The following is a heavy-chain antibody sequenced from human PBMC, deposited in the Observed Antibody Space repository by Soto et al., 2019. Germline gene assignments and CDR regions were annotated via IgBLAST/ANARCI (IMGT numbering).Heavy chain of an antibody. CDR2: TYYRSKWYN. D-gene: IGHD5-12*01. CDR3: ARDPLSEYSGYEGFDY. J-gene: IGHJ4*02. V-gene: IGHV6-1*01. CDR1: GDSVSSNSAA. Sequence: PSQTLLLTCAISGDSVSSNSAAWNWIRQSPSRGLEWLGRTYYRSKWYNDYAVSVKSRITINPDTSKNQFSLQLNSVTPEDTAVYYCARDPLSEYSGYEGFDYWGQGTLVTVSS.